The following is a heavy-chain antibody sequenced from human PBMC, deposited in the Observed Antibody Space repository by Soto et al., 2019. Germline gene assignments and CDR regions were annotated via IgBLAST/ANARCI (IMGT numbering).Heavy chain of an antibody. D-gene: IGHD3-10*01. V-gene: IGHV3-33*01. CDR3: ASLYYYGSGTPDY. CDR1: GFTFSSYG. Sequence: QVQLVESGGGVVQPGRSLRLSCAASGFTFSSYGMHWVRQAPGEGLEWVAVIWYDGSNKYYADSVKGRFTISRDNSKNTLYPQMNSLRAEDTAVYYCASLYYYGSGTPDYWGQGTLVTVSS. J-gene: IGHJ4*02. CDR2: IWYDGSNK.